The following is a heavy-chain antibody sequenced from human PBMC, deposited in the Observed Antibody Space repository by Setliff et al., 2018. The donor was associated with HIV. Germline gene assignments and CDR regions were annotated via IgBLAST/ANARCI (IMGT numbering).Heavy chain of an antibody. CDR2: IVVGSYNT. CDR3: AAASNRRVRGVNLHYYYYMDV. Sequence: GASVKVSCKASGFTFTNSAMQWVRQARGQRLEWIGWIVVGSYNTNYAQKFQERVTITRDLSTSTAYMELSSLRSEDTAVYYCAAASNRRVRGVNLHYYYYMDVWGKGTTVTAP. CDR1: GFTFTNSA. V-gene: IGHV1-58*02. D-gene: IGHD3-10*01. J-gene: IGHJ6*03.